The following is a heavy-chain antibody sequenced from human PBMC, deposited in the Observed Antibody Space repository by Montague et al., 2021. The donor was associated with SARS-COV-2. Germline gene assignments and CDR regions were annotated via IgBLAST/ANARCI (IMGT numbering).Heavy chain of an antibody. CDR2: IYYSGST. V-gene: IGHV4-39*07. J-gene: IGHJ6*02. CDR1: GGSISSSSYY. CDR3: ARDTRITMIVVVQGYGMDV. D-gene: IGHD3-22*01. Sequence: SETLSLTCTVSGGSISSSSYYWGWIRQPPGKGLEWIGSIYYSGSTXYNPSLKSRVTISVYTSKNQFSLKLSAVTAADAAVYYCARDTRITMIVVVQGYGMDVWGQGTTVTVSS.